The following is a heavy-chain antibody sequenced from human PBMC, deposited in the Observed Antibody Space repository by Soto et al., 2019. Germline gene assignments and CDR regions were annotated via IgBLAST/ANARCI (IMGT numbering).Heavy chain of an antibody. CDR3: AKDSSVTAAGSGGWFAP. J-gene: IGHJ5*02. CDR1: GFDFNTYG. Sequence: QVQLVQSGGGVVQPGRSLRLSCAASGFDFNTYGLHWVRQAPGKGLEWVAGISFDGGNKYYADSVKGRFTISRDKSNNTLYMQMNSLGAEDTATYYCAKDSSVTAAGSGGWFAPWGQGTLVIVSS. D-gene: IGHD6-13*01. V-gene: IGHV3-30*18. CDR2: ISFDGGNK.